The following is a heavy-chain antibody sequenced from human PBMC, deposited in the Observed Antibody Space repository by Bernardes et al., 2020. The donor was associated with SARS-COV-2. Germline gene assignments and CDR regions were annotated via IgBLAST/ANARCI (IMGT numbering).Heavy chain of an antibody. CDR2: ISSSGSTI. V-gene: IGHV3-48*03. CDR1: GFTFSSYE. CDR3: ARGGTYYDFWSGYYNYYYGMDV. Sequence: LRLSCSASGFTFSSYEMNWVRQAPGKGLEWVSYISSSGSTIYYADSVKGRFTISRDNAKNSLYLQMNSLRAEDTAVYYCARGGTYYDFWSGYYNYYYGMDVWGQGTTVTVSS. J-gene: IGHJ6*02. D-gene: IGHD3-3*01.